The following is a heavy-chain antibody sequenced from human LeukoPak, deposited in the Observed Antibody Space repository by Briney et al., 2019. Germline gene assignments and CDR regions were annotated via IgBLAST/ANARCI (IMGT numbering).Heavy chain of an antibody. V-gene: IGHV3-48*01. CDR1: GITFSSYG. CDR3: ARDGMRWPARY. CDR2: ISSSGSTV. D-gene: IGHD5-24*01. J-gene: IGHJ4*02. Sequence: GGSLRLSCAASGITFSSYGMSWVRQAPGKGPEWVSHISSSGSTVSYADSVKGRFTTSRDNAKSSLYLQMNSLRVEDTAVYHCARDGMRWPARYWGQGTLVTVSS.